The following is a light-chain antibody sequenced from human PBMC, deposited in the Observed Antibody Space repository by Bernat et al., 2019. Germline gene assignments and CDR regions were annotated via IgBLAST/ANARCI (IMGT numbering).Light chain of an antibody. CDR3: QHYGSSPFT. CDR2: GAS. V-gene: IGKV3-20*01. J-gene: IGKJ3*01. CDR1: QSVSNSY. Sequence: EIVLTQSPGTLTLSPGERATLPCRASQSVSNSYLAWYQQKPGQAPRLLIYGASSRATGIPDRFSGSGSGTDFTLTISRLEPEDFAVYYCQHYGSSPFTFGPGTKVDIK.